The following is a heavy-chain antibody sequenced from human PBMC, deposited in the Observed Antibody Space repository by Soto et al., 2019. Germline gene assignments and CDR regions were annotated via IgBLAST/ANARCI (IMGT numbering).Heavy chain of an antibody. D-gene: IGHD6-13*01. Sequence: QVQLVESGGGVVQPGRSLRLSCAVSGFTFSSYAMHWVRQAPGKGLEWVAVISYDGSNKYYADSVKGRFTISRDNSKSTLYLQMHSLRAEDTAVYYGARAVYGSSWGLIGYGMDVWGQGTTVTVSS. CDR1: GFTFSSYA. V-gene: IGHV3-30-3*01. J-gene: IGHJ6*02. CDR2: ISYDGSNK. CDR3: ARAVYGSSWGLIGYGMDV.